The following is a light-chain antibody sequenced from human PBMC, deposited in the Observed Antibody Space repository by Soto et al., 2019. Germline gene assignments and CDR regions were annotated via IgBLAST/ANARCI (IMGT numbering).Light chain of an antibody. Sequence: QSALTQPASVSGSPGQSITISCTGTSSDVGSHNYVSWYQQHPGKAPKLMIYHVTYRPSGVSNRYSGSKSGNTASLTIAGLQAEDEADYYCCSYAGSGTSGYVFGSGTKVTV. V-gene: IGLV2-14*03. CDR3: CSYAGSGTSGYV. CDR1: SSDVGSHNY. CDR2: HVT. J-gene: IGLJ1*01.